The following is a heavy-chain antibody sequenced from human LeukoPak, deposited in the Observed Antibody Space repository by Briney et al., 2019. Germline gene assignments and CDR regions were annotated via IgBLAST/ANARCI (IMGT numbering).Heavy chain of an antibody. CDR3: ARDYVVGSAFDI. V-gene: IGHV4-31*03. D-gene: IGHD3-10*01. J-gene: IGHJ3*02. CDR1: GGSISSGGYY. Sequence: SETLSLTCTVSGGSISSGGYYWSWIRQHPGKGLEWIGYIYYSGSTYYNPSLKSRLTISVDTSKNQFSLKLSSVTAADTAVYYCARDYVVGSAFDIWGQGTMVTVSS. CDR2: IYYSGST.